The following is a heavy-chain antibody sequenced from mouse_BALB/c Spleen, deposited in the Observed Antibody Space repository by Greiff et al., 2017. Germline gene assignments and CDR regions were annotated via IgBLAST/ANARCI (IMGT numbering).Heavy chain of an antibody. D-gene: IGHD1-1*01. J-gene: IGHJ3*01. CDR3: TRGYGSALRGAWFAY. Sequence: DVQLVESGGGLVQPGGSMKLSCVASGFTFSSYWMSWVRQSPEKGLEWVAEIRLKSDNYATHYAESVKGKFTISRDDSKSRLYLQMNSLRAEDTGMYYCTRGYGSALRGAWFAYWGQGTLVTVSA. V-gene: IGHV6-6*02. CDR1: GFTFSSYW. CDR2: IRLKSDNYAT.